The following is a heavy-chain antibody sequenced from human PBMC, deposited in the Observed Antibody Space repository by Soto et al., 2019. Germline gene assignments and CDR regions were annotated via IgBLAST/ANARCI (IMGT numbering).Heavy chain of an antibody. CDR2: IWYDGSNK. Sequence: GGSLRLSCAASGFTFSSYGMHWVRQAPGKGLEWVAVIWYDGSNKYYADSVKGRFTISRDNSKNTLYLQMNSLRAEDTAVYYCARDLGGGDPYYFDYWGQGTLVTVSS. V-gene: IGHV3-33*01. CDR3: ARDLGGGDPYYFDY. D-gene: IGHD2-21*02. J-gene: IGHJ4*02. CDR1: GFTFSSYG.